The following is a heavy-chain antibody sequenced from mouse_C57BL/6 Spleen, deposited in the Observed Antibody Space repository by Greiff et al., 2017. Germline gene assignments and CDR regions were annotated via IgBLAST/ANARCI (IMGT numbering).Heavy chain of an antibody. J-gene: IGHJ2*01. D-gene: IGHD2-5*01. Sequence: EVKLVESGGGLVQPGGSLKLSCAASGFTFSDYYMYWVRQTPEKRLEWVAYISNGGGSTYYPDTVKGRFTISRDNAKNTLYLQMSRLKSEDTAMDYCARLDYYSNFDYWGQGTTLTVSS. CDR3: ARLDYYSNFDY. V-gene: IGHV5-12*01. CDR1: GFTFSDYY. CDR2: ISNGGGST.